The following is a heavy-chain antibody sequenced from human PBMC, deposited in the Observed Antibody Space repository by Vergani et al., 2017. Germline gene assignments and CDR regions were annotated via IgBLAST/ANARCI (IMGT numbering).Heavy chain of an antibody. CDR2: IRGTAYGGTT. CDR3: TKGYGGNSRIFDP. D-gene: IGHD4-23*01. Sequence: EVQLVESGGGLVQPGGSLRLSCAASGFTFSDYYMSWIRQAPGKGLEWVGFIRGTAYGGTTEYAASMQGRFIVSRDDSKSVAYLQLNSLKIEDTAIYYCTKGYGGNSRIFDPWGPGTLVTVSS. CDR1: GFTFSDYY. J-gene: IGHJ5*02. V-gene: IGHV3-49*03.